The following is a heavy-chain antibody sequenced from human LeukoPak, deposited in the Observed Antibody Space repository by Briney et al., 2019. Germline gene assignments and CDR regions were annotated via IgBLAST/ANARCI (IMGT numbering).Heavy chain of an antibody. Sequence: SETLSLTCTVSGGSISSYYWSWIQQPSGKGLEWIGRIYTSGSTNYNPSLKSRVTISVDKSKNQFSLKLSSVTAADTAVYYCAREPGYSGSFDYWGQGTLVTVSS. CDR1: GGSISSYY. CDR2: IYTSGST. D-gene: IGHD3-9*01. CDR3: AREPGYSGSFDY. V-gene: IGHV4-4*07. J-gene: IGHJ4*02.